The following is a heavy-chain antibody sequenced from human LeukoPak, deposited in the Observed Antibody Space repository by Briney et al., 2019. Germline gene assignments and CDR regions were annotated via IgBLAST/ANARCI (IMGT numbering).Heavy chain of an antibody. V-gene: IGHV3-48*03. Sequence: GGSLRLSCAASGFTFSNYEMNWVRQAPGKGLEWVSYISSGGSSIYYADSVKGRFTISRDNAKNSLNLQMNSLRAEDTAVYYCARIGSGDFWGQGTLVTVSS. J-gene: IGHJ4*02. D-gene: IGHD6-19*01. CDR1: GFTFSNYE. CDR2: ISSGGSSI. CDR3: ARIGSGDF.